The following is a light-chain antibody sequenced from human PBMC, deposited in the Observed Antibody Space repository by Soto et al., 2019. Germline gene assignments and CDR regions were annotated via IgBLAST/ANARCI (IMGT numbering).Light chain of an antibody. CDR2: VVS. CDR3: SSFTTSHTYI. V-gene: IGLV2-14*02. CDR1: SSDVGSYNL. Sequence: QSVLTQPASVSGSPGQSITISCTGTSSDVGSYNLVSWYQQHPGKAPKLLIYVVSGRPSGVPDRFSGSKSGNAASLTISGLQAEDEADYYCSSFTTSHTYIFGTGTKVTVL. J-gene: IGLJ1*01.